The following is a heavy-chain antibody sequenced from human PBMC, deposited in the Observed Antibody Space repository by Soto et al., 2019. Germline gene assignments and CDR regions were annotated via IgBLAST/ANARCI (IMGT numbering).Heavy chain of an antibody. Sequence: EVQLVESGGGLVKPGGTLRLSCAASGFTFSSYTMNWVRQAPGKGLEWVSSISSRSTYIYYADSVKGRFTISRDNAKNSLYLQMNSLRAEDTAVYYCARVGSGGCYSYFDYWGQGTLVIVSS. V-gene: IGHV3-21*01. CDR2: ISSRSTYI. CDR1: GFTFSSYT. J-gene: IGHJ4*02. CDR3: ARVGSGGCYSYFDY. D-gene: IGHD2-15*01.